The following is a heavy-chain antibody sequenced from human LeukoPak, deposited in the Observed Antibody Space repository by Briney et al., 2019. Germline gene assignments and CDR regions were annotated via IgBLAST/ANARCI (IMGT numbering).Heavy chain of an antibody. D-gene: IGHD2-2*01. CDR1: GYTFIAYY. CDR2: INPNSGGT. V-gene: IGHV1-2*02. CDR3: ARARAGCCSSTSCYGEFDY. Sequence: ASVKVSCKASGYTFIAYYMHWVRQAPGQGLEWMGWINPNSGGTNYAQKFQGRVTMTRDTSISTAYVELSRLRSDDTAVYYCARARAGCCSSTSCYGEFDYWGQGTLVTVSS. J-gene: IGHJ4*02.